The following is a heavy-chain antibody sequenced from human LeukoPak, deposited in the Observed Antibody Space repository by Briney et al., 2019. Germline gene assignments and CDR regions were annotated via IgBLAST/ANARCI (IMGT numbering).Heavy chain of an antibody. CDR2: INHSGST. D-gene: IGHD3-9*01. J-gene: IGHJ4*02. V-gene: IGHV4-34*01. CDR1: GGSFSGYY. Sequence: PSETLSLTRAVYGGSFSGYYWSWIRQPPGKGLEWIGEINHSGSTNYNPSLKSRVTISVDTSKNQFSLKLSSVTAADTAVYYCARLRRTYDILTGYLYFDYWGQGTLVTVSS. CDR3: ARLRRTYDILTGYLYFDY.